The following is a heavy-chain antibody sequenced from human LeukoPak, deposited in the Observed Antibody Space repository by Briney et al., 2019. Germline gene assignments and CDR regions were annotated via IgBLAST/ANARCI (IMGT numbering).Heavy chain of an antibody. D-gene: IGHD3-9*01. CDR1: GYTLTSYY. CDR3: ASAERYFDWFRYFQH. Sequence: ASVKVSCKASGYTLTSYYIHWVRQAPGQGLEWMGIINPSGGSTSYAQKFQGRATMTRDTSTSTVYMELSSLRSEDTAVYYCASAERYFDWFRYFQHWGQGTLVTVSS. V-gene: IGHV1-46*01. J-gene: IGHJ1*01. CDR2: INPSGGST.